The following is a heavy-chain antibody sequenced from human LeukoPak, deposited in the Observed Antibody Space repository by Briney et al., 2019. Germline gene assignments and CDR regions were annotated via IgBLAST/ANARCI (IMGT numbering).Heavy chain of an antibody. CDR3: ARPHFDGSASYYFDY. CDR1: GYTFTSYY. V-gene: IGHV1-46*01. D-gene: IGHD3-22*01. J-gene: IGHJ4*02. CDR2: INPSGGST. Sequence: ASVKVSCKASGYTFTSYYMHWVRQAPGQGLEWMGIINPSGGSTSYAQKFQGRVTMTRDTSTSTVYMELSSLRSEDTAVYYCARPHFDGSASYYFDYWGQGTLVTVSS.